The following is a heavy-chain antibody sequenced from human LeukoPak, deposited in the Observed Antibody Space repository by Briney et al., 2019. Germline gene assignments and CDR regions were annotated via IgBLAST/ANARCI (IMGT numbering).Heavy chain of an antibody. V-gene: IGHV3-48*04. D-gene: IGHD3-10*01. CDR1: GFTFSSYS. CDR2: ISSSSSTI. CDR3: ARAPIRKRDYYGSGSYGDYYCYGMDV. Sequence: GGSLRLSCAASGFTFSSYSMNWVRQAPGKGLEWVSYISSSSSTIYYADSVKGRFTISRDNAKNSLYLQMNSLRAEDTAVYYCARAPIRKRDYYGSGSYGDYYCYGMDVWGQGTTVTVSS. J-gene: IGHJ6*02.